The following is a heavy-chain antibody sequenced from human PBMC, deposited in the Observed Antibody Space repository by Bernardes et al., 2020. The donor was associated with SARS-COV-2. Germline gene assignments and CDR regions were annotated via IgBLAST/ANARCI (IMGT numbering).Heavy chain of an antibody. CDR3: ARAHYDFWSGYYRYYYYYYMDV. D-gene: IGHD3-3*01. V-gene: IGHV3-30*04. CDR1: GFTFSSYA. CDR2: ISYDGSNK. Sequence: GGSLRLSCAASGFTFSSYAMHWVRQAPGKGLEWVAVISYDGSNKYYADSVKGRFTISRDNSKNTLYLQMNSLRAEDTAVYYCARAHYDFWSGYYRYYYYYYMDVWGKGTTVTVSS. J-gene: IGHJ6*03.